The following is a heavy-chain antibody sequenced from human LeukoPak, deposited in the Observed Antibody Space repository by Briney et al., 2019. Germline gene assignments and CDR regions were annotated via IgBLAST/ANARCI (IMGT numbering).Heavy chain of an antibody. Sequence: KASETLSLTCTVSGGSISSYYWSWIRQPPGKGLEWIGYIYYSGSTNYNPSLKSRVTISVDTSKNQFSLQLNSVTPEDTAVYYCARDVGTSGWYTFDYWGQGTLVTVSS. CDR1: GGSISSYY. V-gene: IGHV4-59*12. CDR3: ARDVGTSGWYTFDY. CDR2: IYYSGST. J-gene: IGHJ4*02. D-gene: IGHD6-19*01.